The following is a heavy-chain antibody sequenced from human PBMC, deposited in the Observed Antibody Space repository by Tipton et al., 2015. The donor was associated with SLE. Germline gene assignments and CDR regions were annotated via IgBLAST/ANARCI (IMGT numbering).Heavy chain of an antibody. V-gene: IGHV3-9*01. J-gene: IGHJ6*02. Sequence: SLRLSCAASGFTFDDYAMHWVRQAPGKGLEWVSGISWNSGSIDYADSVKGRFTISRDNSKNSLYLQMNSLRAEDTALYYCAKAQRGETWGGMDVWGQGTTVTVSS. CDR3: AKAQRGETWGGMDV. CDR1: GFTFDDYA. D-gene: IGHD3-16*01. CDR2: ISWNSGSI.